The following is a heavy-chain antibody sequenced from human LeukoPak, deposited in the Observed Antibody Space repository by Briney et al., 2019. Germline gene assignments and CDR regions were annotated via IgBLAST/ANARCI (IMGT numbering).Heavy chain of an antibody. D-gene: IGHD2-2*01. CDR2: IKQDGSEK. CDR1: GFTFSSYW. CDR3: VRGFCSSTSCLRRLDY. V-gene: IGHV3-7*04. Sequence: AGGSLRRSCAASGFTFSSYWMSWVRQAPGKGLEWVANIKQDGSEKYYVDSVKGRFTISRDNAKNSLYLQMNSLRAEDTAVNYCVRGFCSSTSCLRRLDYWGQGTLVTVSS. J-gene: IGHJ4*02.